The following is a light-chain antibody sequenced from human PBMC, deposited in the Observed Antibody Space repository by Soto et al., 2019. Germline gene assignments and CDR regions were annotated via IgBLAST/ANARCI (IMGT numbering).Light chain of an antibody. CDR1: SGYSNYK. J-gene: IGLJ2*01. CDR2: VGTGGIVG. V-gene: IGLV9-49*03. Sequence: QPVLTHPPSASASLGASVTLTCTLSSGYSNYKVDWYQQRPGKGPRFVMRVGTGGIVGSRGDGIPDRFSVLGSGLNRYLTIKNIQEEDESDYHCGADHGSGSYFVVVFGGGTKLTVL. CDR3: GADHGSGSYFVVV.